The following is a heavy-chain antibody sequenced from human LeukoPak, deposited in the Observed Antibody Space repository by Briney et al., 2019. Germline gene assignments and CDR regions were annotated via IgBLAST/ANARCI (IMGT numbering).Heavy chain of an antibody. V-gene: IGHV3-33*01. CDR2: IWFDGSNK. CDR3: ARSYGDRYYYYYAMDV. D-gene: IGHD4-17*01. Sequence: GGSLRLSCVASGITFSNYGMHWVRQAPGKGLEWVAGIWFDGSNKNYVDSVKGRFTISRDNSKNTLFLEMSSLRSEDTAVYYCARSYGDRYYYYYAMDVWGQGTTVTVSS. J-gene: IGHJ6*02. CDR1: GITFSNYG.